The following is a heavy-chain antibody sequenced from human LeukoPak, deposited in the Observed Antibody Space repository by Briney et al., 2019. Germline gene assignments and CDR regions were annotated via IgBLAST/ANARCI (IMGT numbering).Heavy chain of an antibody. CDR2: IYSGGST. Sequence: PGGSLRLSCAASGFTVSSNYMSWVRQAPGKGLEWVSVIYSGGSTYYADSVKGRFTISRDNSKNTLYLQMNSLRAEDTAVYYCARDLYGDYGAYWGQGTLVTVSS. V-gene: IGHV3-53*01. CDR1: GFTVSSNY. J-gene: IGHJ4*02. CDR3: ARDLYGDYGAY. D-gene: IGHD4-17*01.